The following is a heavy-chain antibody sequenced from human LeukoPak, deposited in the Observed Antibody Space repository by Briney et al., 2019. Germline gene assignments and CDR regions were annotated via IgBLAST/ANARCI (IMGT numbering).Heavy chain of an antibody. CDR1: GDSIDNYY. D-gene: IGHD5/OR15-5a*01. V-gene: IGHV4-59*01. J-gene: IGHJ4*02. Sequence: SETLSLTCTVSGDSIDNYYRSWIRQTPGKGLEWIGYVSHSGGTNYNPSLKSRVSLSLDMSRNQFSLNLNSLTAADTAVYYCARDGKSTAFDHWGQGTLVTVSS. CDR2: VSHSGGT. CDR3: ARDGKSTAFDH.